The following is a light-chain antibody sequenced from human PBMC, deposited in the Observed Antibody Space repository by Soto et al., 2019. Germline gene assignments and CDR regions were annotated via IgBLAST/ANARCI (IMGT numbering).Light chain of an antibody. V-gene: IGLV2-14*01. CDR3: SAYTARSTLV. CDR2: EVR. Sequence: QSVLTQPASVSGSAGQSITISCSGTMRDVGAYNLVSWYQQHPGTAPKLIIDEVRNRPSGISSRCSGSRSGNTASLTISGLQPEDEGDYYCSAYTARSTLVFGGGTKVTVL. CDR1: MRDVGAYNL. J-gene: IGLJ3*02.